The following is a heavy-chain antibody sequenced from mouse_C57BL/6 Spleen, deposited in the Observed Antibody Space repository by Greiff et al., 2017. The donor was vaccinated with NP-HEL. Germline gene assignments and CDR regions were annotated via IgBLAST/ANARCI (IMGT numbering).Heavy chain of an antibody. J-gene: IGHJ2*01. CDR2: INPYNGGT. CDR1: GYTFTDYY. Sequence: EVKLQQSGPVLVKPGASVKMSCKASGYTFTDYYMNWVKQSHGKSLEWIGVINPYNGGTSYNQKFKGKATLTVDKSSSTAYMELNSLTSEDSAVYYCARDDGYHSFDYWGKGTTLTVSS. D-gene: IGHD2-3*01. CDR3: ARDDGYHSFDY. V-gene: IGHV1-19*01.